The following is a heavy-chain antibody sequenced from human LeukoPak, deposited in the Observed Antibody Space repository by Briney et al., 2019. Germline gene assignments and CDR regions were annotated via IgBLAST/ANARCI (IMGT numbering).Heavy chain of an antibody. CDR2: MNPNSGNT. Sequence: ASVKVSCKAYGYTFTRYDINWVRQATGQGLEWMGWMNPNSGNTGYAQKFQGRVTMSRNTSIRTAYMELSSVRSEDTAVYYCAIRRSDYSIYYYYHMDVWGKGTTVTVSS. V-gene: IGHV1-8*01. CDR3: AIRRSDYSIYYYYHMDV. D-gene: IGHD4-11*01. J-gene: IGHJ6*03. CDR1: GYTFTRYD.